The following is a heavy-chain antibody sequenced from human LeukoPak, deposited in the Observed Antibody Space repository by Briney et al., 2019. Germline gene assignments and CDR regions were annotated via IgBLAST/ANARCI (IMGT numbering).Heavy chain of an antibody. CDR1: GGSFSGYY. D-gene: IGHD3-10*01. CDR3: ARHGGPLWFGEPLAY. CDR2: INYNGNT. J-gene: IGHJ4*02. Sequence: PSETLSLTCAVSGGSFSGYYWSWIRQPPGKGLEWIGEINYNGNTNYNPSLKSRVTISVDTSKNQFSLKLSSVTAADTAVYYCARHGGPLWFGEPLAYWGQGTLVTVS. V-gene: IGHV4-34*01.